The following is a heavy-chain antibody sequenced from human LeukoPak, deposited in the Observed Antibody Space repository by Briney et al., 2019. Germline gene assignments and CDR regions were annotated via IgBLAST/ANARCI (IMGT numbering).Heavy chain of an antibody. CDR1: GGSISSSSYY. D-gene: IGHD3-10*01. J-gene: IGHJ3*02. Sequence: SETLSLTCTVSGGSISSSSYYWGWIRQPPGKGLEWIGSIYYSGSTYYNPSLKSRVTISVDTSKNQFSLKLSFVTAADTAMYYCARSDYHNSGSHTVFDAFDIWGQGTRVTVSS. V-gene: IGHV4-39*07. CDR3: ARSDYHNSGSHTVFDAFDI. CDR2: IYYSGST.